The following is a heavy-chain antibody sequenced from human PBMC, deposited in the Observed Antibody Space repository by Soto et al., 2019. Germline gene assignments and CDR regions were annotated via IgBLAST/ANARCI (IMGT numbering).Heavy chain of an antibody. J-gene: IGHJ4*02. CDR1: GGTSSSYA. V-gene: IGHV1-69*13. Sequence: SVKVSCKASGGTSSSYAISWVRQAPGQGLEWMGGIIPIFGTANYAQKFQGRVTITADESTSTAYMELSSLRSEDTAVYYCARDYPTGSGPYFDYWGQGTLVTVSS. CDR2: IIPIFGTA. D-gene: IGHD1-1*01. CDR3: ARDYPTGSGPYFDY.